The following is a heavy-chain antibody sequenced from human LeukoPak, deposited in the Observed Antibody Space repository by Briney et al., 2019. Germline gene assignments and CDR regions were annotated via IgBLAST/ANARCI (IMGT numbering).Heavy chain of an antibody. V-gene: IGHV4-4*02. CDR2: IYHSGST. CDR3: ARARYYYGSGSYDDYYYYGMDV. Sequence: SGTLSLTCAVSGGSISSSNWWSWVRQPPGKGLEWIGEIYHSGSTNYNPSLKSRVTISVDKSKNQFSLKLSSVTAADTAVYYCARARYYYGSGSYDDYYYYGMDVWGQGTTVTVSS. CDR1: GGSISSSNW. J-gene: IGHJ6*02. D-gene: IGHD3-10*01.